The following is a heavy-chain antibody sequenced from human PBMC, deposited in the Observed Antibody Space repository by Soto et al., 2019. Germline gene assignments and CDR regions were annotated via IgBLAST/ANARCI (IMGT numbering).Heavy chain of an antibody. V-gene: IGHV3-43D*04. CDR3: AKSLYYYDSSPLDH. J-gene: IGHJ4*02. CDR2: TNSDGTDS. D-gene: IGHD3-22*01. Sequence: VGSLRLSGAAAGFDFEDYAMHWVRQVPGKGLEWVSLTNSDGTDSYYMDSVKGRFTISRDNAKSTLYLQMDRLRPEDTALYFCAKSLYYYDSSPLDHWGQGTLVTVSS. CDR1: GFDFEDYA.